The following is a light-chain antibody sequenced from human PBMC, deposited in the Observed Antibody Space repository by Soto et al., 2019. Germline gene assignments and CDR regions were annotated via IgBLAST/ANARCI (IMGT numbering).Light chain of an antibody. CDR3: CSYSGTSTVF. CDR1: SSDVGDYSY. V-gene: IGLV2-11*01. Sequence: QSALTQPRSVSGSPGQSVTISCTGTSSDVGDYSYVSWYQQHPGRAPKLIIYDVDKRPSGVPDRFSASKSDNTASLTISGLQPEDEAEYHCCSYSGTSTVFFGGGTKLTVL. J-gene: IGLJ1*01. CDR2: DVD.